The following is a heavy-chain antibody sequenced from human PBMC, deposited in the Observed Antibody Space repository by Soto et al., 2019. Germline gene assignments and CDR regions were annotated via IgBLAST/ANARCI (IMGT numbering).Heavy chain of an antibody. CDR2: ISDSEST. Sequence: QLQLQASGPGLVKPSETLSLTCTVSGGSISGSSYYWGWIRQPPGKGLEWIGSISDSESTYYNLSLKSRITMSVDTSKNQFSLKLSSVSAADTAVYYCARQNPLNWFYPWGQGTLVTVSS. CDR1: GGSISGSSYY. V-gene: IGHV4-39*01. CDR3: ARQNPLNWFYP. J-gene: IGHJ5*02.